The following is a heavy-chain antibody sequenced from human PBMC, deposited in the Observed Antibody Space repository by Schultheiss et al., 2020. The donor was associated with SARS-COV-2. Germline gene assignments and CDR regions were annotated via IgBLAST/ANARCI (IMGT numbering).Heavy chain of an antibody. V-gene: IGHV1-69*13. Sequence: SVKVSCKASGGTFSSYAISWVRQAPGQGLEWMGGIIPIFGTANYAQKFQGRVTITADESTSTAYMELSSLRSEDTAVYYCARYSSGWYSWLRAFDIWGQGTMVTVSS. CDR3: ARYSSGWYSWLRAFDI. CDR2: IIPIFGTA. J-gene: IGHJ3*02. CDR1: GGTFSSYA. D-gene: IGHD6-19*01.